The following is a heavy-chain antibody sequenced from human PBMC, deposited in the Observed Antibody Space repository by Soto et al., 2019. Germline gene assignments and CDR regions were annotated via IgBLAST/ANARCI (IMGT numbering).Heavy chain of an antibody. CDR2: IDPSDSYT. CDR3: ARLPMVRDYYGMDV. Sequence: VESLKISCKVSGYSFTRYCIRWVRQMPGKGLEWMGRIDPSDSYTNYSPSFQGHVTISADKSISTAYLQWSSLKASDTAMYYCARLPMVRDYYGMDVWGQGTTVTVSS. J-gene: IGHJ6*01. CDR1: GYSFTRYC. V-gene: IGHV5-10-1*01. D-gene: IGHD3-10*01.